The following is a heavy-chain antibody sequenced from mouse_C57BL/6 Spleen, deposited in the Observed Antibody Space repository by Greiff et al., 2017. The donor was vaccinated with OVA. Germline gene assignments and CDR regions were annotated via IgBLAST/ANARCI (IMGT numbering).Heavy chain of an antibody. Sequence: EVKLMESGEGLVKPGGSLKLSCAASGFTFSSYAMSWVRQTPEKRLEWVAYISSGGDYIYYADTVKGRFTISRDNARNTLYLQMSSLKSEDTAMYYCTRDRGTTEGYFDYWGQGTTLTVSS. D-gene: IGHD3-1*01. J-gene: IGHJ2*01. CDR1: GFTFSSYA. CDR2: ISSGGDYI. CDR3: TRDRGTTEGYFDY. V-gene: IGHV5-9-1*02.